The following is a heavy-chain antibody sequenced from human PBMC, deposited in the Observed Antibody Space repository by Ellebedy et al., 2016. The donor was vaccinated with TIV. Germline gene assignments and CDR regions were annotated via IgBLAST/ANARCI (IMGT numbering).Heavy chain of an antibody. D-gene: IGHD2-2*01. V-gene: IGHV4-4*02. CDR3: ARITIIVVVPAAILYYFDY. J-gene: IGHJ4*02. CDR1: GGSISSSNW. Sequence: SETLSLTXAVSGGSISSSNWWSWVRQPPGKGLEWIGEISHSGSTNYNPSLKSRVTISVDKSKNQFSLKLSSVTAADTAVYYCARITIIVVVPAAILYYFDYWGQGTLVTVSS. CDR2: ISHSGST.